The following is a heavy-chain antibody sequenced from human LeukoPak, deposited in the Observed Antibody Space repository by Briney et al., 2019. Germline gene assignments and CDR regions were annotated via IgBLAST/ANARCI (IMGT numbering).Heavy chain of an antibody. D-gene: IGHD6-6*01. J-gene: IGHJ4*02. CDR2: IYYSGST. CDR3: AWWKYGSSFWSDPPENFDY. CDR1: GGSISSSSYY. V-gene: IGHV4-39*07. Sequence: SETLSLTCTVSGGSISSSSYYWGWIRQPPGKGLEWIGSIYYSGSTYYNPSLKSRVTISVDRSKNQFSLKLSSVTAADTAVYYCAWWKYGSSFWSDPPENFDYWGQGTLVTVSS.